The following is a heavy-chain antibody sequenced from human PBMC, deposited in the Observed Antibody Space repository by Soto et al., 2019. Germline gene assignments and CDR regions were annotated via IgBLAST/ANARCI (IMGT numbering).Heavy chain of an antibody. Sequence: ASVKVSCKASGYTFTSYGISWVRQAPGQGLEWMGWISAYNGNTNYAQKLQGRVTMTTDTSTSTAYMELRSLRSDDTAVYYCARDSGTYGDYGYGMDVWGQGTTVTVSS. J-gene: IGHJ6*02. CDR2: ISAYNGNT. V-gene: IGHV1-18*01. CDR1: GYTFTSYG. CDR3: ARDSGTYGDYGYGMDV. D-gene: IGHD4-17*01.